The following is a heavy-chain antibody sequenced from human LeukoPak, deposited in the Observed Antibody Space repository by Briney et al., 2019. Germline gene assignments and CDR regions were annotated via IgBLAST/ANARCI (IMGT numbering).Heavy chain of an antibody. CDR2: ISGYNGVT. V-gene: IGHV1-18*01. D-gene: IGHD3-10*01. CDR1: GYPFTSYA. Sequence: ASVKVCCKASGYPFTSYAVSWVRQAPGQGLEWMGWISGYNGVTNYAQKFQGRVTMTTDTSTSTGYMELRSLRSDDTAVYYCARDQLRYYGSGSYYSDMDVWGQGTTVTVSS. CDR3: ARDQLRYYGSGSYYSDMDV. J-gene: IGHJ6*02.